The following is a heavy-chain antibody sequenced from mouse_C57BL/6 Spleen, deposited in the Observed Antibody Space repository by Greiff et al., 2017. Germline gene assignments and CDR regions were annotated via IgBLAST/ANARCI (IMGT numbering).Heavy chain of an antibody. V-gene: IGHV1-55*01. CDR2: IYPGSGST. CDR3: ARIGYYGSSYVFDY. Sequence: VKLMESGAELVKPGASVKMSCKASGYTFTSYWITWVKQRPGQGLEWIGDIYPGSGSTNYNEKFKSKATLTVDTSSSTAYMQLSSLTSEDSAVYYCARIGYYGSSYVFDYWGQGTTLTVSS. J-gene: IGHJ2*01. D-gene: IGHD1-1*01. CDR1: GYTFTSYW.